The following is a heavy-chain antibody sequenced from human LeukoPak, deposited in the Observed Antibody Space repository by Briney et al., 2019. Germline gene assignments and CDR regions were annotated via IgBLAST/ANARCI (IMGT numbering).Heavy chain of an antibody. CDR3: ARKAWVVAVAGMDY. CDR1: GFTFSSYE. CDR2: ISSSGSTI. Sequence: PGGSLRLSCAASGFTFSSYEMNWVRQAPGKGLEWVSYISSSGSTIYYADSVKGRFTISGDNAKNSLYLQMNSLRAEDTAVYYCARKAWVVAVAGMDYWGQGTLVSVSS. J-gene: IGHJ4*02. V-gene: IGHV3-48*03. D-gene: IGHD6-19*01.